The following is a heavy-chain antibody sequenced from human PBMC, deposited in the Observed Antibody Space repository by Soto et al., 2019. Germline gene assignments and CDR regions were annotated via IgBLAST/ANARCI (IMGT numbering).Heavy chain of an antibody. CDR2: ISSSSDHI. CDR3: ASSHSQKLDFWSGYYIGGLDY. D-gene: IGHD3-3*01. J-gene: IGHJ4*02. V-gene: IGHV3-21*01. CDR1: GLTFNDYS. Sequence: GGSLRLSCAVSGLTFNDYSMNWGRQAPGKGLEWVSSISSSSDHIYYADSLKGRFTISRDNARNSLYLQMNSLTAGDTAVYYCASSHSQKLDFWSGYYIGGLDYWGQGILVTVSS.